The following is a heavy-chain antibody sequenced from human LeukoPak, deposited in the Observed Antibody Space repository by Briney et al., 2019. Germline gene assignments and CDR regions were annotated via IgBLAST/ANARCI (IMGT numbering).Heavy chain of an antibody. CDR1: GGSISNGGYY. CDR2: IYDSGTT. V-gene: IGHV4-31*03. J-gene: IGHJ4*02. CDR3: ARGGDRRGFDY. D-gene: IGHD1-14*01. Sequence: SQTLSLTCTVSGGSISNGGYYWSWIRQHPGKGLEWIGYIYDSGTTYYNPALQSRVTISVDTSDNQFSLKLRSLTAADTAVYYRARGGDRRGFDYWGQGTLVTVSS.